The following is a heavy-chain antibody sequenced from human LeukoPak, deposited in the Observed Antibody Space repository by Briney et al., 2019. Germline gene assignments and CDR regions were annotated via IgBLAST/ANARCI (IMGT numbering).Heavy chain of an antibody. D-gene: IGHD1-1*01. CDR3: ARSLTTLTYEGY. V-gene: IGHV3-21*01. CDR1: GFTFSSYM. Sequence: GGSLRLSCAASGFTFSSYMMNWVRQAPGKGLEWVSSINSGSTYTYCTESVKGRFTVSRDNAKNSLFLQMNSLRADDTALYYCARSLTTLTYEGYWGQGTLVTVSS. J-gene: IGHJ4*02. CDR2: INSGSTYT.